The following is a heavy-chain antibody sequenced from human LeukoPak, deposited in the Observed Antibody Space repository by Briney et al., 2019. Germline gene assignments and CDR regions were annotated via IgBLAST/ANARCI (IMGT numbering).Heavy chain of an antibody. J-gene: IGHJ5*02. CDR2: ISSSGSTI. CDR3: ARSSRCYVGWFEP. Sequence: GGSLRLSCAASGFTFSDYYMSWIRQAPGKGLERVSYISSSGSTIYYADSVKGRFTFSRDNAKNSLFLQMNSLRTEDTALYYCARSSRCYVGWFEPWGQGTLVTVSS. V-gene: IGHV3-11*01. D-gene: IGHD2-2*01. CDR1: GFTFSDYY.